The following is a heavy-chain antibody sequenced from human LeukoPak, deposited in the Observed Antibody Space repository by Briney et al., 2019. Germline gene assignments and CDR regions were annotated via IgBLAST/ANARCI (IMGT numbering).Heavy chain of an antibody. CDR2: IYSGGST. Sequence: GESLKISCAASGFSVSSKYMGWVRQAPGRGLEWFSVIYSGGSTFVADSVKGRFTISRENSKNTVYLQMNSLRAEDAAVYYCARYRDDYNNWLGSDYWGQGTLVTVSS. D-gene: IGHD5-24*01. CDR3: ARYRDDYNNWLGSDY. V-gene: IGHV3-53*01. CDR1: GFSVSSKY. J-gene: IGHJ4*02.